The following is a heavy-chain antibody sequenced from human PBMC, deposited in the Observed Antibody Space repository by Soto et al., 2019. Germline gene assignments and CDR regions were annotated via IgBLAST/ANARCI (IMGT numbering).Heavy chain of an antibody. CDR2: MIPNSGNT. D-gene: IGHD2-15*01. CDR3: ARGRYCSGGSCYDWFDP. CDR1: GYTFTSYD. V-gene: IGHV1-8*01. J-gene: IGHJ5*02. Sequence: QVQLVQSGAEVKKPGASVKVSCKASGYTFTSYDINWVRQATGQGLEWMGWMIPNSGNTGYAQKFQGRVTMTRNTSISTAYMELSSLRSEDTAVYYCARGRYCSGGSCYDWFDPWGQGTLVTVSS.